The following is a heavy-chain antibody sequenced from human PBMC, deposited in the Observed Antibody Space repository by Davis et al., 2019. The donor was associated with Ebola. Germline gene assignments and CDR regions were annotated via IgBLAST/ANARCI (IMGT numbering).Heavy chain of an antibody. V-gene: IGHV3-30*18. CDR1: GFTFSSYG. J-gene: IGHJ1*01. Sequence: PGGSLRLSCAASGFTFSSYGMHWVRQAPGKGLEWVAVISYDGSNKYYADSVKGRFTISRDNSKNTLYLQMNSLRAEDTAVYYCAKDPSVAATGHWGQGTLVTVSS. CDR3: AKDPSVAATGH. D-gene: IGHD6-19*01. CDR2: ISYDGSNK.